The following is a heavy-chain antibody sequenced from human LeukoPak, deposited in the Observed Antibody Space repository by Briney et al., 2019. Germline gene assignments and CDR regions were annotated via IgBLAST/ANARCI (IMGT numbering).Heavy chain of an antibody. CDR3: ARDLSGITIFGVVAGTMDV. V-gene: IGHV1-2*06. D-gene: IGHD3-3*01. Sequence: ASVKVSCKASGYTFTGYYMHWVRQAPGQGLEWMGRINPNSGGTNYAQKFQGRVTMTRDTSINTAYMDLSRLRSDDTAVYYCARDLSGITIFGVVAGTMDVWGKGTTVTVSS. CDR1: GYTFTGYY. J-gene: IGHJ6*03. CDR2: INPNSGGT.